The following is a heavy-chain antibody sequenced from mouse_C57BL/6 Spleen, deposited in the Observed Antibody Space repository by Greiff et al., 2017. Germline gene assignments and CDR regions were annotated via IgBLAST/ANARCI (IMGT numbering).Heavy chain of an antibody. CDR1: GFTFSSYA. D-gene: IGHD1-1*01. J-gene: IGHJ2*01. V-gene: IGHV5-4*01. CDR3: ARDKAIYYGSRYFDY. Sequence: EVKLQESGGGLVKPGGSLKLSCAASGFTFSSYAMSWVRQTPEKRLEWVATISDGGSYTYYPDNVKGRFTISRDNAKNNLYLQMSHLKSEDTAMYYCARDKAIYYGSRYFDYWGQGTTLTVSS. CDR2: ISDGGSYT.